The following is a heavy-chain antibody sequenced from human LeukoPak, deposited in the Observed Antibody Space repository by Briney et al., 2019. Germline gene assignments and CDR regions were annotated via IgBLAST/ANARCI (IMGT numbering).Heavy chain of an antibody. CDR1: GYTFTGYY. CDR3: ARDPPRPSIAVAGTGPAGDY. Sequence: ASVKVSCKASGYTFTGYYMHWVRQAPGQGLEWMGWINPNSGGTNYAQKFQGRVTMTRDTSISTAYMELSRLRSDDTAVYYCARDPPRPSIAVAGTGPAGDYWGQGTLVTVSS. D-gene: IGHD6-19*01. J-gene: IGHJ4*02. V-gene: IGHV1-2*02. CDR2: INPNSGGT.